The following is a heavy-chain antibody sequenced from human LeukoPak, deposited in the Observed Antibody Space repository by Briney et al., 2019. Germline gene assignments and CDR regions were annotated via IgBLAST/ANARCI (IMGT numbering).Heavy chain of an antibody. J-gene: IGHJ4*02. CDR3: ARGPSYYDFWSGYIPFDY. CDR1: GGSISSYY. D-gene: IGHD3-3*01. CDR2: IYTSGST. V-gene: IGHV4-4*07. Sequence: SETLSLTCTVSGGSISSYYWSWIRQPAGKGLEWIGRIYTSGSTNYNPSLKSRVTMSVDTSKNQFSLKLSSVTAADTAVYYCARGPSYYDFWSGYIPFDYWGQGTLVTVSS.